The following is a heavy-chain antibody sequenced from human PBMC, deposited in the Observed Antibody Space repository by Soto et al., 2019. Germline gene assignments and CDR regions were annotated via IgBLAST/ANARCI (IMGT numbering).Heavy chain of an antibody. D-gene: IGHD5-18*01. V-gene: IGHV2-5*02. CDR2: LYWDDDK. CDR3: AHRPRGYSYYFDY. CDR1: GFSLSTRGVG. J-gene: IGHJ4*02. Sequence: QITLKESGPTLVKPTQTLTLTCTFSGFSLSTRGVGVGWIRQPPGKALEWLALLYWDDDKGYSPSLKSRLTIPQDTSKNQVVLTVTNMDPVDTATYYCAHRPRGYSYYFDYWGQGTLVTVSS.